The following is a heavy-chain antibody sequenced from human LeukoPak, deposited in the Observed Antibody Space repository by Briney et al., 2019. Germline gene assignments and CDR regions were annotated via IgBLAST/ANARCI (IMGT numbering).Heavy chain of an antibody. CDR1: GFNFSKAW. J-gene: IGHJ3*02. D-gene: IGHD3-9*01. CDR2: VKSKTDGGTT. CDR3: AKDIDLRYFDWSDAFDI. V-gene: IGHV3-15*01. Sequence: GGSLRLSCAASGFNFSKAWVSWVRQAPGKGLEWVGRVKSKTDGGTTDYAAPVKGRFTISRDNSKNTLYLQMNSLRAEDTAVYYCAKDIDLRYFDWSDAFDIWGQGTMVTVSS.